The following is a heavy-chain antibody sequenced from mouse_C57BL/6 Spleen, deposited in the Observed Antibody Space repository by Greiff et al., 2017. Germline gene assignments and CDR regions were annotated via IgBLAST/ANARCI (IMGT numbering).Heavy chain of an antibody. D-gene: IGHD3-3*01. V-gene: IGHV1-52*01. CDR2: IDPSDSET. Sequence: QVQLQQPGAELVRPGSSVKPSCKASGYTFTSYWMHWVKQRPIQGLEWIGNIDPSDSETHYNQKFKDKATLTVDKSSSTAYMQLSSLTSEDSAVYYCAREGWDEDYYFDYWGQGTTLTVSS. J-gene: IGHJ2*01. CDR3: AREGWDEDYYFDY. CDR1: GYTFTSYW.